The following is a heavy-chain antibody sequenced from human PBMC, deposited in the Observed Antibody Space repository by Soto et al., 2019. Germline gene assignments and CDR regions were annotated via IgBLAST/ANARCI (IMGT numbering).Heavy chain of an antibody. CDR2: IKYDGSEK. V-gene: IGHV3-7*01. J-gene: IGHJ4*02. CDR1: GFTFSAYW. D-gene: IGHD4-17*01. CDR3: ARVPGDFDVHY. Sequence: EVQLVESGGGVVQPGGSLRLSCAASGFTFSAYWISWVRQAPGKGLEWVANIKYDGSEKYYLDSVKGRFTISRDNAKNSLYLQMNSLRAEDTAVFYCARVPGDFDVHYWGQGALVTVSS.